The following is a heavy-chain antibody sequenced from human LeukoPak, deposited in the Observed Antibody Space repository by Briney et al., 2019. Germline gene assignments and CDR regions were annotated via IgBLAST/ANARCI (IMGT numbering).Heavy chain of an antibody. Sequence: ASVKVSCKASGYTFPVHYIHWVRQAPGQGLEWMGWINPNSGGTNYAQRFQGSLTMTSDTSISTAYMELSRLRSDDTAVYYCARGVIGTTFIDYWGQGTLVTVSS. CDR3: ARGVIGTTFIDY. V-gene: IGHV1-2*02. J-gene: IGHJ4*02. D-gene: IGHD2/OR15-2a*01. CDR2: INPNSGGT. CDR1: GYTFPVHY.